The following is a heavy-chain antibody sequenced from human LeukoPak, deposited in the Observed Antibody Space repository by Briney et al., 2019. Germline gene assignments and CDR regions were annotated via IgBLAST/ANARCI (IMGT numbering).Heavy chain of an antibody. D-gene: IGHD2-15*01. CDR3: ARVKNVRYCSGGSCYSSFDYYYYMDV. CDR1: GYTFTGYY. Sequence: ASVKVSCKASGYTFTGYYMHWVRQAPGQGLEWMGIINPSGGSTSYAQKFQGRVTMTRDMSTSTVYMELSSLRSEDTAVYYCARVKNVRYCSGGSCYSSFDYYYYMDVWGKGTTVTVSS. CDR2: INPSGGST. V-gene: IGHV1-46*01. J-gene: IGHJ6*03.